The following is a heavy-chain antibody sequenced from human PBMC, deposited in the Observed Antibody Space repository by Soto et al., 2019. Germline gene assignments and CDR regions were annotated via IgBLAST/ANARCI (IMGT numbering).Heavy chain of an antibody. V-gene: IGHV3-66*01. CDR1: GLTVSRNY. CDR2: IYSGGST. J-gene: IGHJ1*01. CDR3: ARDRIVVDATPKDIQH. Sequence: PGGSLRLSCAASGLTVSRNYMSWVRQAPGKGLEWVSVIYSGGSTYYADSVKGRFTISRDNSKNTLYLQMNSLRAEDTAVYYCARDRIVVDATPKDIQHLGQGNVVPVSS. D-gene: IGHD6-19*01.